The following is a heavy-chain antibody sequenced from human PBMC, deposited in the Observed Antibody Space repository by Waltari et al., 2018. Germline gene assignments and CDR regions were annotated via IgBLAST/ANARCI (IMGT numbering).Heavy chain of an antibody. CDR3: ARDNWNDAGDYYFDY. Sequence: QVQLQESGPGLVKPSQTLSLTCTVSGGSISSGSYYWSWIRPPAGKGLEWIGRIYTSGSTNYNPSLKSRVTISVDTSKNQFSLKLSSVTAADTAVYYCARDNWNDAGDYYFDYWGQGTLVTVSS. CDR2: IYTSGST. J-gene: IGHJ4*02. CDR1: GGSISSGSYY. V-gene: IGHV4-61*02. D-gene: IGHD1-20*01.